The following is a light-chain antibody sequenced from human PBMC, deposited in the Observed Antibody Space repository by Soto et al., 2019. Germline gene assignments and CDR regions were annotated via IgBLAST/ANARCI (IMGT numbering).Light chain of an antibody. Sequence: QSALTQPASVSGSPGQSITISCSGTSSDVGSYNFVSWYQQHPGKAPKLMIYDVTIRPSEVSNRFSGSKSGNTASLTISGLQTEDEADYYCTSFTTSNTHVFGTGTKVTVL. CDR2: DVT. CDR1: SSDVGSYNF. V-gene: IGLV2-14*01. CDR3: TSFTTSNTHV. J-gene: IGLJ1*01.